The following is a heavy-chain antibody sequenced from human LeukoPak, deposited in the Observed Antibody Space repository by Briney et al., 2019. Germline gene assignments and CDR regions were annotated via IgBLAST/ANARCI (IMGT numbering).Heavy chain of an antibody. J-gene: IGHJ4*02. Sequence: SQTLSLTCTVSGGSISSGGYYWSWIRQPPGKGLEWIGYIYHSGSTYYNPSLKSRVTISVDRSKNQFSLKLSSVTAADTAVYYCARLGSGFGGYYFDYWGQGTLVTVSS. V-gene: IGHV4-30-2*01. D-gene: IGHD3-22*01. CDR2: IYHSGST. CDR3: ARLGSGFGGYYFDY. CDR1: GGSISSGGYY.